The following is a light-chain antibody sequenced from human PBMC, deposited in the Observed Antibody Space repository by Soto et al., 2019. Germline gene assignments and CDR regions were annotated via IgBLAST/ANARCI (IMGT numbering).Light chain of an antibody. CDR3: QLRSNWPPT. CDR1: QSVSSY. J-gene: IGKJ1*01. V-gene: IGKV3-11*01. CDR2: DAS. Sequence: EIVLTQSPATLSLSPGERATLSCRASQSVSSYLAWYQQKPGQAPRLLIYDASNRATGIPARFRGSGSGTDFTLTISGLEPEDFAVYYCQLRSNWPPTFGQGPKVEIK.